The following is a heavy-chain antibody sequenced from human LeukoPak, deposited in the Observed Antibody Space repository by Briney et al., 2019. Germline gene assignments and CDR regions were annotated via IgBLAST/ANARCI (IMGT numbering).Heavy chain of an antibody. CDR1: GFTFSSYA. D-gene: IGHD2-15*01. CDR3: AKGDSSSGGSYYFDY. V-gene: IGHV3-23*01. CDR2: ISGSGGST. J-gene: IGHJ4*02. Sequence: GGSLRLSCAASGFTFSSYAMSWVRQAPGKGLEWVSAISGSGGSTYYADSVKGRFTISRDNSKNTLYLQMNSLRAEDTAVYYCAKGDSSSGGSYYFDYWGQGTLVTVSS.